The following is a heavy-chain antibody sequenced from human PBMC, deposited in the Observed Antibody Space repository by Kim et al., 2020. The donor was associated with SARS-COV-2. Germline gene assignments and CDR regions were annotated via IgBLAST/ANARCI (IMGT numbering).Heavy chain of an antibody. V-gene: IGHV1-3*01. D-gene: IGHD4-4*01. J-gene: IGHJ4*02. CDR2: KT. CDR3: ARDMDPTVYDY. Sequence: KTPYAQKCQGRDTITRDTSANTAYMELRRLTTTDTAIYYCARDMDPTVYDYWGQGTLVTVSS.